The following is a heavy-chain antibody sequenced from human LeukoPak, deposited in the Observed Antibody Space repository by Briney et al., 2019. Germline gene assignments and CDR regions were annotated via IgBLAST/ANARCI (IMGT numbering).Heavy chain of an antibody. J-gene: IGHJ3*02. D-gene: IGHD1-1*01. V-gene: IGHV4-61*01. Sequence: SETLSLTCTVSGGSVSGGSYYWSWIRQPPGKGLEWIGYIYYSGSTNYNPSLKSRVTISVDTSKNQFSLKLSSVTAADTAVYYCARDNWEFTGWNDLDAFDIWGQGTMVTVSS. CDR2: IYYSGST. CDR3: ARDNWEFTGWNDLDAFDI. CDR1: GGSVSGGSYY.